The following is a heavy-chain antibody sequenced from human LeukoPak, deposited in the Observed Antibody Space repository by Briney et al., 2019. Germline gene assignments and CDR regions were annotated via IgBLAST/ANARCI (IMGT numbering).Heavy chain of an antibody. CDR2: ISSSSSYI. CDR3: ARGGYYGSGRYYFDS. V-gene: IGHV3-21*01. CDR1: EFTFSSYT. D-gene: IGHD3-3*01. Sequence: GGSLRLSCAASEFTFSSYTMNWVRQAPGKGLEWVSSISSSSSYIYYADSVKGRFTISRDNAKNTLHLQMNSLRAEDTAVYYCARGGYYGSGRYYFDSWGQGTLVTVSS. J-gene: IGHJ4*02.